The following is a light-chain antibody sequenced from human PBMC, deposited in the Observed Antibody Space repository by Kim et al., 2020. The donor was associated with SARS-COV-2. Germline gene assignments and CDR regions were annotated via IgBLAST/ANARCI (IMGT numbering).Light chain of an antibody. Sequence: GQSFTISCTGTSSDVGGYNYVSWYQQHPGKAPKLLIYDVTTRPSGVSKLFSGAKSGNTASLTISGLQAEDEADYYCSSYTRSSTVVFGGGTQLTVL. V-gene: IGLV2-14*03. CDR3: SSYTRSSTVV. CDR1: SSDVGGYNY. CDR2: DVT. J-gene: IGLJ2*01.